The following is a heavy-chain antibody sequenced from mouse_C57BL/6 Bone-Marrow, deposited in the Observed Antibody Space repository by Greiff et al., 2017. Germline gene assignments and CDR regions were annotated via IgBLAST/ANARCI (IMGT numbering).Heavy chain of an antibody. J-gene: IGHJ2*01. D-gene: IGHD2-4*01. Sequence: VKLQESGPELVKPGASVKISCKASGYAFSSSWMNWVKQRPGKGLEWIGRIYPGDGDTNYNGKFKGKATLTADKSSSTAYMQLSSLTSEDSAVYFCARGRGLRLDYWGQGTTLTVSS. CDR3: ARGRGLRLDY. V-gene: IGHV1-82*01. CDR1: GYAFSSSW. CDR2: IYPGDGDT.